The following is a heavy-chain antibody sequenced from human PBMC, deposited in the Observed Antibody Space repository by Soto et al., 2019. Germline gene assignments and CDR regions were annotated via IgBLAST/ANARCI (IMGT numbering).Heavy chain of an antibody. CDR3: ARERLPSDYGGNSLDY. J-gene: IGHJ4*02. Sequence: QVQLVESGGGVVQPGRSLRLSCAASGFTFSSYGMHWVRQAPGKGLEWVAVIWYDGSNKYYAEPGKGQFTISRDNSKNTVYLQMYSVRAEDTAVYYCARERLPSDYGGNSLDYWGQGTLVTVSS. D-gene: IGHD4-17*01. V-gene: IGHV3-33*01. CDR1: GFTFSSYG. CDR2: IWYDGSNK.